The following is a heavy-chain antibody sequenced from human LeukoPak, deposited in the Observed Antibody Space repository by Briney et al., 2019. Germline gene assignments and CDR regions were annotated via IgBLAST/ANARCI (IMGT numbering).Heavy chain of an antibody. CDR2: IWYDGSNK. CDR3: ARAVHYDILTGYYKGNWFDP. CDR1: GFTFSSYG. Sequence: GGSLRLSCAASGFTFSSYGMHWVRQAPGKGLEWVAVIWYDGSNKYYADSVKGRFTISRDNSKNTLYLQMNSLRAEDTAVYYCARAVHYDILTGYYKGNWFDPWGQGTLVTVSS. V-gene: IGHV3-33*01. J-gene: IGHJ5*02. D-gene: IGHD3-9*01.